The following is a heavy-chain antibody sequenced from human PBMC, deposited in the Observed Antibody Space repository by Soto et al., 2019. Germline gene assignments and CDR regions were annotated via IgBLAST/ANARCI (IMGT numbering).Heavy chain of an antibody. CDR2: IYHSGST. D-gene: IGHD3-22*01. CDR3: ARDRDYYDSSGYYSGTSYYFDY. Sequence: SETLSLTCAVSGYSISSGYYWGWIRQPPGKGLEWIGSIYHSGSTYYNPSLKSRVTISVDTSKNQFSLKLSSVTAADTAVYYCARDRDYYDSSGYYSGTSYYFDYWGQGTLVTVSS. CDR1: GYSISSGYY. J-gene: IGHJ4*02. V-gene: IGHV4-38-2*02.